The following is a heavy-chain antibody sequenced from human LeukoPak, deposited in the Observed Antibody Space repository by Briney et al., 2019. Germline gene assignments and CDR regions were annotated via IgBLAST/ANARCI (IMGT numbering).Heavy chain of an antibody. D-gene: IGHD2-2*01. Sequence: GGSLRLSCAASGFTFSDYYMSWIRQAPGKGLEWVSYISSSSSTIYYADSVKGRFTISRDNAKNSLYLQMNSLRAEDTAVYYCAIVGIVVVPAARRVDYWGQGTLVTVSS. V-gene: IGHV3-11*04. CDR2: ISSSSSTI. CDR1: GFTFSDYY. CDR3: AIVGIVVVPAARRVDY. J-gene: IGHJ4*02.